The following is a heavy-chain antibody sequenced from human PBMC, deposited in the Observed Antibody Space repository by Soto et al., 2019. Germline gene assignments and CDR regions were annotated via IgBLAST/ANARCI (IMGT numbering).Heavy chain of an antibody. J-gene: IGHJ3*02. Sequence: EVQLLESGGGLVQPGGSLRLSCAASGFTFSSYAMSWVRQTPGKGLEWVSGVLGGGGSTFYADSVKGRFTISRDNSKKTLYVQMNSLRAEDTAIYYCARKGPPRDAFDIWGQGTMVTVSS. CDR3: ARKGPPRDAFDI. V-gene: IGHV3-23*01. CDR2: VLGGGGST. CDR1: GFTFSSYA.